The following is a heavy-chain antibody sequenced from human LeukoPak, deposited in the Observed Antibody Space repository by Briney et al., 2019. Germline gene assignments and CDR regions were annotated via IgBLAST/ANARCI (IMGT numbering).Heavy chain of an antibody. CDR2: IYYSGST. J-gene: IGHJ5*02. CDR1: GGSISSYY. CDR3: ARAGWFGELAAPFDP. Sequence: PSETLSLTCTVSGGSISSYYWSWIRQPPGKGLEWIGYIYYSGSTNYNPSLKSRVTISVDTSKNQFSLKLSSVTAADTAVYYCARAGWFGELAAPFDPGGQGTLVTVSS. D-gene: IGHD3-10*01. V-gene: IGHV4-59*01.